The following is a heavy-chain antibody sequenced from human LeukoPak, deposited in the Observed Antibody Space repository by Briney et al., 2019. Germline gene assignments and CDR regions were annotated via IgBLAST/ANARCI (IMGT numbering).Heavy chain of an antibody. CDR1: GGSISSYY. CDR2: IYYSGST. CDR3: ARLSCSSTSCYWTFDP. V-gene: IGHV4-59*08. J-gene: IGHJ5*02. D-gene: IGHD2-2*01. Sequence: SETLSLTCPVSGGSISSYYWSWIRQPPGKGLEWIGYIYYSGSTNYNPSLKSRVTISVDTSKNQFSLKLSSVTAADTAVYYCARLSCSSTSCYWTFDPWGQGTLVTVSS.